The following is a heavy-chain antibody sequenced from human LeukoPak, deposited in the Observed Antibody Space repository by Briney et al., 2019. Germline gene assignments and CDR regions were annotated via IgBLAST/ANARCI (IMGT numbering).Heavy chain of an antibody. CDR2: ISGSGGST. CDR1: GFTFSSYA. D-gene: IGHD3-9*01. CDR3: AKGGYDILTGCDH. V-gene: IGHV3-23*01. Sequence: GGSLRLSCAASGFTFSSYAINWVRQAPGKGLEWVSGISGSGGSTHYADSVKGRFTISRDNSKNTLYLQINSLRAEDTAVYYCAKGGYDILTGCDHWGQGTLVTVSS. J-gene: IGHJ4*02.